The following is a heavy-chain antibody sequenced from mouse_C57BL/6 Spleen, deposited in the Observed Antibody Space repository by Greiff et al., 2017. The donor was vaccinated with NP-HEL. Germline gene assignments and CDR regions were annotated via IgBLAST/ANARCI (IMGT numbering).Heavy chain of an antibody. CDR1: GYAFSSSW. D-gene: IGHD1-1*01. CDR2: IYPGDGDT. J-gene: IGHJ2*01. Sequence: VQLQQSGPELVKPGASVKISCKASGYAFSSSWMNWVKQRPGKGLEWIGRIYPGDGDTNYNGKFKGKATLTADKSSSTAYMQLSSLTSEDSAVYFCAKKLLRYQYYFDYWGQGTTLTVSS. CDR3: AKKLLRYQYYFDY. V-gene: IGHV1-82*01.